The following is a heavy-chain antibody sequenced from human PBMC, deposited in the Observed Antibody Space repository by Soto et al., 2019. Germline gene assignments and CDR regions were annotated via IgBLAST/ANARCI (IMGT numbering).Heavy chain of an antibody. V-gene: IGHV1-18*01. CDR2: ISAYNGNT. D-gene: IGHD1-26*01. Sequence: ASLKVSCKASGYTFTSYGISWVRQAPGQGLEWMGWISAYNGNTNYAQKLQGRVTMTTDTSTSTAYMELRSLRSEDTAVYYCARVTSGSFNFDFWGQGTLVTVSS. J-gene: IGHJ4*02. CDR3: ARVTSGSFNFDF. CDR1: GYTFTSYG.